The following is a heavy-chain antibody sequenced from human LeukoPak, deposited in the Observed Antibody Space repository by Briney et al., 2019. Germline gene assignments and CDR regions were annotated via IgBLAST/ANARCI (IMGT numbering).Heavy chain of an antibody. Sequence: SVKVSCKASGGTFSSYGISWVRQAPGQGLEWMGRIIPIFGTTNYAQKFHGRVTITTDESTSTAYMELSSPRSEDTAVYYCARVGEPGRAFDIWGQGTMVTVSS. CDR3: ARVGEPGRAFDI. D-gene: IGHD2-21*01. CDR2: IIPIFGTT. V-gene: IGHV1-69*05. J-gene: IGHJ3*02. CDR1: GGTFSSYG.